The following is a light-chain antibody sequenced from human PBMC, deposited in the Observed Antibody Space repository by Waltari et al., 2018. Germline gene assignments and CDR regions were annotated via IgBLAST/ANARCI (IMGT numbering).Light chain of an antibody. CDR1: QSVLYSSNNKNY. CDR3: QQYYSTPLT. Sequence: DIVMTQSPDSLPVSLGERATNNCKSSQSVLYSSNNKNYLAWYQQKAGQPPKLLISSASTRESGVPDRFTGSGSGTDFTLTISSLQAEDVAVYYCQQYYSTPLTFGGGSKVEIK. CDR2: SAS. J-gene: IGKJ4*01. V-gene: IGKV4-1*01.